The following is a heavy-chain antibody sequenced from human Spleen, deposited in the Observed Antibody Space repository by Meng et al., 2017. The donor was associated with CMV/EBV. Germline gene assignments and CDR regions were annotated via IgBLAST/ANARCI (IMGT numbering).Heavy chain of an antibody. Sequence: ETLSLTCAASGFTFDDYGMSWVRQAPGKGLVWVSRINSDGSITTYADSVKGRFTISRDNAKNTLYLQMNSLRAEDTAVYYCARGIAAAGGSKNNWFDPWGQGTLVTVSS. CDR3: ARGIAAAGGSKNNWFDP. D-gene: IGHD6-13*01. CDR1: GFTFDDYG. V-gene: IGHV3-74*01. J-gene: IGHJ5*02. CDR2: INSDGSIT.